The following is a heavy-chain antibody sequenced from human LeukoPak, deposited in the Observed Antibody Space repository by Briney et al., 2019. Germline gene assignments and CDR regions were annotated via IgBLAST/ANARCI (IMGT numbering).Heavy chain of an antibody. J-gene: IGHJ3*02. D-gene: IGHD4-17*01. CDR2: IYYSGST. Sequence: PSETLSLTCTVSGGSISSYYWSWIRQPPGKGLGWIGYIYYSGSTNYNPSLKSRVTISVDTSKNQFSLKLSSVTAADTAVYYCAGSWRYPVTTISPHDAFDIWGQGTMVTVSS. V-gene: IGHV4-59*01. CDR3: AGSWRYPVTTISPHDAFDI. CDR1: GGSISSYY.